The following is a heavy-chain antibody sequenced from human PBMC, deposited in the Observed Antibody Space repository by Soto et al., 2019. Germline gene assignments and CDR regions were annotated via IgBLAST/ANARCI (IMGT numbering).Heavy chain of an antibody. D-gene: IGHD6-13*01. J-gene: IGHJ4*02. CDR3: AAGEASSRNLAPYYLDF. CDR2: INHSGTT. V-gene: IGHV4-34*01. Sequence: PSETLSLTCAVYGGSFSGYYWSWIRQPPGKGLEWIGEINHSGTTSFFPSYNPSLRSRVTISEDTSKNQFSLKLLSVTTADTAVYFCAAGEASSRNLAPYYLDFWGQGTLVTVSS. CDR1: GGSFSGYY.